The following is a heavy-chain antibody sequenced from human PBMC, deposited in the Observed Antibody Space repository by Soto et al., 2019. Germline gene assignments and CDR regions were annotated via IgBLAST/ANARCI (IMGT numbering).Heavy chain of an antibody. Sequence: SETLSLTCTFSGCSISSGGYYLSWIRQHPGKGLEWIGYIYYSGSTYYNPSLKSRVTISVDTSKNQFSLKLSSVTAADTAVYYCARADILTGYYLGQNDYYYYYMDVWGKGTTVTVSS. D-gene: IGHD3-9*01. CDR2: IYYSGST. CDR1: GCSISSGGYY. V-gene: IGHV4-31*03. J-gene: IGHJ6*03. CDR3: ARADILTGYYLGQNDYYYYYMDV.